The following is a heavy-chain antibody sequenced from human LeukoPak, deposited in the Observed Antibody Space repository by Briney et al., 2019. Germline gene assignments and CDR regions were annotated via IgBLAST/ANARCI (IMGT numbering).Heavy chain of an antibody. J-gene: IGHJ5*02. V-gene: IGHV3-11*03. Sequence: GGSLRLSCTGSGFTFSDYYMSWIRQAPGKGLEWVSYISSSSTDTNYADSVKGRFSTSRDKAENSLYLQMNSLRAEDTAVYYCARSRSGYPYPWGQGTLVTVSS. CDR3: ARSRSGYPYP. CDR2: ISSSSTDT. D-gene: IGHD5-12*01. CDR1: GFTFSDYY.